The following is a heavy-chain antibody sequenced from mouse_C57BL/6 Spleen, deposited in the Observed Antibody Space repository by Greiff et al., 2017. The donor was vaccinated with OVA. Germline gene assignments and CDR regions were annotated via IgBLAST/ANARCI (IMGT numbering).Heavy chain of an antibody. J-gene: IGHJ3*01. CDR1: GYTFTSYW. V-gene: IGHV1-64*01. CDR3: AREGPIRVGFAY. D-gene: IGHD6-5*01. Sequence: VQLQQPGAELVKPGASVKLSCKASGYTFTSYWMHWVKQRPGQGLEWIGMIHPNSGSTNYNEKFKSKATLTVDKSSSTAYMQLSSLTSEDSAVYYCAREGPIRVGFAYWGQGTLVTVSA. CDR2: IHPNSGST.